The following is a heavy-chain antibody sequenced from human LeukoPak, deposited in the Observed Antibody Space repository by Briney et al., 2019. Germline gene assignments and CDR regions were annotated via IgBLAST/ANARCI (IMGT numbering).Heavy chain of an antibody. CDR2: INHSGST. J-gene: IGHJ6*03. D-gene: IGHD6-13*01. Sequence: SETLSLTCAVYGGSFSDYYWSWIRQPPGKGLEWIGEINHSGSTNYNPSLKSRVTISVDTSKNQFSLKLSSVTAADTAVYYCARGLSSSRRTYYYYYMDVWGKGTTVTVSS. CDR1: GGSFSDYY. CDR3: ARGLSSSRRTYYYYYMDV. V-gene: IGHV4-34*01.